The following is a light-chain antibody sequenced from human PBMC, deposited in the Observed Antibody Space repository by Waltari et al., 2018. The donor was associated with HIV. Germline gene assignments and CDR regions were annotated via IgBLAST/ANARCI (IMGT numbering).Light chain of an antibody. CDR1: QNVITN. Sequence: EILMTQSPATLSVSPGERVNLSFTASQNVITNLAWYQQKPGQAPRILLYGASTRATGIPPRFSGGGSGTEFTLTIGSLQSEDFTFYYCQQYNKWPRTFGQGTKVEVK. CDR3: QQYNKWPRT. J-gene: IGKJ1*01. V-gene: IGKV3-15*01. CDR2: GAS.